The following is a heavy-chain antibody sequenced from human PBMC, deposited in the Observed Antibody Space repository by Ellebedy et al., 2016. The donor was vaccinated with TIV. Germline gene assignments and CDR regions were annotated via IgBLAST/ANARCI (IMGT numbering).Heavy chain of an antibody. J-gene: IGHJ3*02. CDR3: ARLPEPMIRDDAFDI. D-gene: IGHD3-10*01. CDR2: IIPIYGRA. V-gene: IGHV1-69*13. CDR1: GGTFSNYA. Sequence: SVKVSCXASGGTFSNYAISWVRQASGQGLEWMGGIIPIYGRAHYARQFQGRVTITADGSTSTAYMELSSLTSEDTAVYYCARLPEPMIRDDAFDIWGQGTMVTVSS.